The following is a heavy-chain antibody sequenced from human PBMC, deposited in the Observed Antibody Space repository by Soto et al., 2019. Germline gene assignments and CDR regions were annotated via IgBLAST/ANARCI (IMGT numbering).Heavy chain of an antibody. D-gene: IGHD3-10*01. Sequence: XSVKVCCNASGGTFTSYDINWVRQATGQGLEWMGWMNPNSGNTGYAQRFQGRVTMTRNTSISTAYMELSSLRSEDTAVYYCARERSMVRAVSTWYYYYGMDVWGQGTTVTVSS. CDR2: MNPNSGNT. V-gene: IGHV1-8*01. J-gene: IGHJ6*02. CDR3: ARERSMVRAVSTWYYYYGMDV. CDR1: GGTFTSYD.